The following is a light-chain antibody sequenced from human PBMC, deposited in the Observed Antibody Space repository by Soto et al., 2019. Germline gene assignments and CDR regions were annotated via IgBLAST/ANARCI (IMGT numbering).Light chain of an antibody. V-gene: IGKV1-5*01. CDR3: QHYDVN. Sequence: DIQLTQSPSTLSASVGDRVTLTCRASQNINNWLAWYQQKPGKAPKVLIYDASSLESGVPSRFGGSGSGTEFTLTISSLQPDDFATYDVQHYDVNFGPGTKVDIK. J-gene: IGKJ3*01. CDR2: DAS. CDR1: QNINNW.